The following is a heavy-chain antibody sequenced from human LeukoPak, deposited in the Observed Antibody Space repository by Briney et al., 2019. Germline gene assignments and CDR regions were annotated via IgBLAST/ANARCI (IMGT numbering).Heavy chain of an antibody. V-gene: IGHV3-48*01. CDR3: ARDRVIVVPNWFDP. Sequence: PGGSLRLSCAASGFTFSSYSMNWVRQAPGKGLGWVSYISSGSSTIYYADSVKGRFTISRDNAKNSLYLQMNSLRAEDTAVYYCARDRVIVVPNWFDPWGQEPWSPSPQ. CDR2: ISSGSSTI. D-gene: IGHD3-22*01. CDR1: GFTFSSYS. J-gene: IGHJ5*02.